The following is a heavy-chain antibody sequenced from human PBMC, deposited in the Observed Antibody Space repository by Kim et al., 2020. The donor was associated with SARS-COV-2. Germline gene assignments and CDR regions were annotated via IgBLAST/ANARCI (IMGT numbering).Heavy chain of an antibody. CDR1: GFTFSSYA. D-gene: IGHD3-22*01. CDR3: ARQYYYDSSGYYYPHYYYYGMDV. CDR2: ISYDGSNK. V-gene: IGHV3-30*04. Sequence: LSLTCAASGFTFSSYAMHWVRQAPGKGLEWVAVISYDGSNKYYADSVKGQFTISRDNSKNTLYLQMNSLRAEDTAVYYCARQYYYDSSGYYYPHYYYYGMDVWGRGTTVTVSS. J-gene: IGHJ6*02.